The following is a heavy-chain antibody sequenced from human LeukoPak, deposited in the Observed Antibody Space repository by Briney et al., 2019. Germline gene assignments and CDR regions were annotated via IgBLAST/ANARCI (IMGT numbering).Heavy chain of an antibody. CDR1: GFTVSSNY. Sequence: PGGSLRLSCVPSGFTVSSNYMTWVRQAPGRGLEWVSVIYGGGTTYYAASVKGRFTISRDNSKNTVYLQMNSLRAEDTAVYYCARGDNWFDPWGQGTLVTVSS. J-gene: IGHJ5*02. V-gene: IGHV3-53*01. CDR2: IYGGGTT. CDR3: ARGDNWFDP.